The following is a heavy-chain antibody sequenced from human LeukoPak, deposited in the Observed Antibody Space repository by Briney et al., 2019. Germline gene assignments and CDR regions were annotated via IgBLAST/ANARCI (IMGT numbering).Heavy chain of an antibody. J-gene: IGHJ3*02. CDR2: IKQDGSEK. CDR1: GFTFSNYW. CDR3: ARDQGSSNLFFAFDI. V-gene: IGHV3-7*01. Sequence: RTGGSLRLSCAASGFTFSNYWMSWVRQAPGKGLKWVANIKQDGSEKYYVDSVKGRFTISRDNAKNSLYLQMNSLRAEDTAVYYCARDQGSSNLFFAFDIWGQGTMVTVSS. D-gene: IGHD6-13*01.